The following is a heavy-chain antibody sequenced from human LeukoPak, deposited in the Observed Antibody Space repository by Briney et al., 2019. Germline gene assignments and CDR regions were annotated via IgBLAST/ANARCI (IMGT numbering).Heavy chain of an antibody. J-gene: IGHJ4*02. CDR3: ARAEGIQLWVIDY. CDR1: GFTFSNYG. Sequence: GGSLRLSCAASGFTFSNYGMHWVRQAPGKGLEWVAVIWYDGSNKYYADSLKGRFTISRDNSKNTLYLQMNSLRAEDTAVYYCARAEGIQLWVIDYRGQGTQVTVSS. V-gene: IGHV3-33*01. CDR2: IWYDGSNK. D-gene: IGHD5-18*01.